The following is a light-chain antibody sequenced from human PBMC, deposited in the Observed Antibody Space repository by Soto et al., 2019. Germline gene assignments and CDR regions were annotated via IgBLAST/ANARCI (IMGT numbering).Light chain of an antibody. CDR1: QSVYSN. CDR3: QQYQNLPLT. Sequence: ETVMTQSPATLSVSPGERATLSCRASQSVYSNLAWYQQKPGQAPRLLIYGASTRATGLPARFSGSGSGTEFTLTISSLHSEDFAVYYCQQYQNLPLTFGGGTKVEI. V-gene: IGKV3-15*01. J-gene: IGKJ4*01. CDR2: GAS.